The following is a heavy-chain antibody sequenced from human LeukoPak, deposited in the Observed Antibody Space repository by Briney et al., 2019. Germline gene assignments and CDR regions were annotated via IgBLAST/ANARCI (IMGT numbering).Heavy chain of an antibody. CDR2: ISSSSSNI. V-gene: IGHV3-21*01. J-gene: IGHJ3*02. CDR1: GFTFSSYS. CDR3: ARDRGESNAFDM. Sequence: AGGSLRLSCAASGFTFSSYSMNWVRQAPGKGLEWVSSISSSSSNIYYADSVKGRFTIPRDNAKNSLYLQMNSLRAEDTAVYYCARDRGESNAFDMWGEETMVTVSS. D-gene: IGHD3-10*01.